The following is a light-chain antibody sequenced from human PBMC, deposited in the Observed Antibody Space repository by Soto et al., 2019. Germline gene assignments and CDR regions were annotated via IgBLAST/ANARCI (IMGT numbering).Light chain of an antibody. CDR1: QIVSSR. V-gene: IGKV1-5*01. CDR2: DAS. J-gene: IGKJ4*01. Sequence: DIQMTQSPSTLSTSVGDRVTITCRASQIVSSRLAWYQQKPGKAPKLLIYDASSLKIGVPSRFSGSGSGTDFTLTITSLQPDDFATYYCQQYNSYSLTFGGGTKVDI. CDR3: QQYNSYSLT.